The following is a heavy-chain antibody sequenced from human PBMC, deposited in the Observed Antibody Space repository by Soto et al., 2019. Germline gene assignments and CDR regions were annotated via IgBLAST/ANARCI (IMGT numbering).Heavy chain of an antibody. CDR1: GFIFSSYG. D-gene: IGHD1-20*01. CDR3: ATDGVRHNWNDEPHWFDP. V-gene: IGHV3-33*01. Sequence: GGSLRLSCVASGFIFSSYGMHWVRQAPGKGLEWVAIIWYDGSKKYYADSVKGRFTISRDNSKNTLYLQMNSLRAEDTAVYYCATDGVRHNWNDEPHWFDPWGQGTLVTVSS. CDR2: IWYDGSKK. J-gene: IGHJ5*02.